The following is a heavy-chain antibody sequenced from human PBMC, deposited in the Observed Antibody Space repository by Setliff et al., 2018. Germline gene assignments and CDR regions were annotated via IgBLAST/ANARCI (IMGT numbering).Heavy chain of an antibody. Sequence: SETLSLTCAVYGGSFSGYYWSWIRQPPGKGLEWIGSIYHNGITNYNPSLKSRVSISVDKSKNQVSLKLNSVTAADTAVYYCGRDPHTPTVTTRGDYWGQGTLVTVSS. D-gene: IGHD4-17*01. CDR1: GGSFSGYY. J-gene: IGHJ4*02. V-gene: IGHV4-34*01. CDR3: GRDPHTPTVTTRGDY. CDR2: IYHNGIT.